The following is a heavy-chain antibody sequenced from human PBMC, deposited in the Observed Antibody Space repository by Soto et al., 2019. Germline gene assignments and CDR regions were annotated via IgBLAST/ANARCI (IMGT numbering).Heavy chain of an antibody. D-gene: IGHD2-21*01. V-gene: IGHV3-48*02. CDR1: GFTFSSYS. CDR2: ISSSSSTI. CDR3: AKELLEVGGADGFDY. Sequence: GGSLRLSCAASGFTFSSYSMNWVRQAPGKGLEWVSYISSSSSTIYYADSVKGRFTISRDNAKNSLYLQMNSLRDEDTAVYYCAKELLEVGGADGFDYWGQGALVTVSS. J-gene: IGHJ4*02.